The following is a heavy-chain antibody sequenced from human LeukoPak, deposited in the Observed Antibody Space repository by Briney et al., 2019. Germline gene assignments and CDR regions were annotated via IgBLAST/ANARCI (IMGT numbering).Heavy chain of an antibody. CDR2: IRSKAYGGTT. CDR1: GFTFGDYA. V-gene: IGHV3-49*03. Sequence: GGSLRLSCTASGFTFGDYAMSWFRQAPGKGLEWVGFIRSKAYGGTTEYAASVKGRFTISIDDSKSIAYLQMNSLKTEDTAVYYCTRDPAHYDSSGYTFDYWGQGNLVTVSS. CDR3: TRDPAHYDSSGYTFDY. D-gene: IGHD3-22*01. J-gene: IGHJ4*02.